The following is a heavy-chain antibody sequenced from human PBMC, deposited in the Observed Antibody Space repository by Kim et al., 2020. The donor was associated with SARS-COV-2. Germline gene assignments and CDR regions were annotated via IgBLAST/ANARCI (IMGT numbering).Heavy chain of an antibody. CDR1: DGSFSSSYW. J-gene: IGHJ4*02. D-gene: IGHD2-2*01. V-gene: IGHV4-4*02. Sequence: SETLSLTCAVSDGSFSSSYWWSWVRQPPGKGLEWIGEIYRSGNTNYNPSLKSRVTISIDRSKNQFSLKMNSVTAADTAVYFCARYVVVTAAKGFDYWAQGGLMTV. CDR2: IYRSGNT. CDR3: ARYVVVTAAKGFDY.